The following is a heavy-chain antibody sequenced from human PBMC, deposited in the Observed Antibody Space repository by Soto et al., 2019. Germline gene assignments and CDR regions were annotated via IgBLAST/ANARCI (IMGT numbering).Heavy chain of an antibody. CDR1: GYTFTSYD. CDR2: MNPNSGNT. Sequence: QVQLVQSGAEVKKPGASVKVSCKASGYTFTSYDINWVRQATGQGLEWMGWMNPNSGNTGYAQKFQGRVTMTRNTSISTAXXXLXSXXXEDXXXXXXXREXTSYGMDVWGQGTTVTVSS. J-gene: IGHJ6*02. V-gene: IGHV1-8*01. CDR3: XREXTSYGMDV.